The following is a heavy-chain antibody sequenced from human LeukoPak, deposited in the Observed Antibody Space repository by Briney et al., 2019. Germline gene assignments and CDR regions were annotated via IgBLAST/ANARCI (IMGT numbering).Heavy chain of an antibody. CDR1: GASISGYW. J-gene: IGHJ4*02. CDR2: MYTDGDT. Sequence: SETLSLTCDVSGASISGYWWSWIRQPAGKGLEWIGRMYTDGDTNYNPALKSRVTVSVDTSKNLFSLKLISVTAADTAVYYCARAPAGFGGNCPFDSWGQGTLVTVSS. CDR3: ARAPAGFGGNCPFDS. D-gene: IGHD2-15*01. V-gene: IGHV4-4*07.